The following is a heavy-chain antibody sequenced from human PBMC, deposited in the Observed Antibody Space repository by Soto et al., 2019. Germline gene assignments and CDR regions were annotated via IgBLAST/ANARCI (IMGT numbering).Heavy chain of an antibody. V-gene: IGHV1-8*01. D-gene: IGHD3-16*01. CDR1: GYTFTSYD. CDR3: FARARSSVLWGSRADIDY. J-gene: IGHJ4*02. CDR2: MNPNSGNT. Sequence: ASVKVSCKASGYTFTSYDINWVRQATGQGLEWMGWMNPNSGNTGYAQKFQGRVTMTRNTSISTAYMELNSLRAEDTAVYYCFARARSSVLWGSRADIDYWGQGTLVTVSS.